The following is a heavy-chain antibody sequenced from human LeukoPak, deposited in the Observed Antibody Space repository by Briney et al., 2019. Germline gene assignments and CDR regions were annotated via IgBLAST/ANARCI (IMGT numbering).Heavy chain of an antibody. CDR3: ARDVLGSGRGAFDI. D-gene: IGHD3-10*01. V-gene: IGHV3-7*01. CDR1: GFTFSSYW. CDR2: IKQDGSEK. Sequence: GGSLRLSCAASGFTFSSYWMSWVRQAPGKGLEWVANIKQDGSEKYFVDSVKGRFTISRDNAKNSLYLQMNSLRAEDTAVYYCARDVLGSGRGAFDIWGQGTMVTVSS. J-gene: IGHJ3*02.